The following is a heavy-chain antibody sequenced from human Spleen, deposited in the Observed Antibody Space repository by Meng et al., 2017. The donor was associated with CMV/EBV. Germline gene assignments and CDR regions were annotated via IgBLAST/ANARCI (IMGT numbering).Heavy chain of an antibody. V-gene: IGHV3-74*01. CDR1: GFTFNSHW. D-gene: IGHD4-23*01. Sequence: EVQLVESGGGLVQPGESLRLSCAASGFTFNSHWMHWVRQAPGKGLVWVSRTNRDGSSTSYADSVKGRFTISRDNAKSTLYLQMNSLRAEDTAVYYCTTDRPRSGGKTHNYWGQGTLVTVSS. CDR3: TTDRPRSGGKTHNY. CDR2: TNRDGSST. J-gene: IGHJ4*02.